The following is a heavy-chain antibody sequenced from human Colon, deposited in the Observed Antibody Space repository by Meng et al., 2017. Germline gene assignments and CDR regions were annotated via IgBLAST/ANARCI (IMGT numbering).Heavy chain of an antibody. CDR2: LGSGGGT. CDR1: GFTFSTYD. Sequence: QLLECGGGSVQPGTSLSLACEASGFTFSTYDMCWVRQAPGKGLEWVSALGSGGGTNYAGSVKGRFTISRDNSRSTLYLQMNSLRAEDTAVYYCARGNRGTGWGLWGQGTLVTVSS. D-gene: IGHD2-8*02. V-gene: IGHV3-23*01. J-gene: IGHJ4*02. CDR3: ARGNRGTGWGL.